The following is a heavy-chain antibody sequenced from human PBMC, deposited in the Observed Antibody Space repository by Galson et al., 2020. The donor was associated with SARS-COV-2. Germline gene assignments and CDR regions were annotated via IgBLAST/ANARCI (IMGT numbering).Heavy chain of an antibody. Sequence: GESLRLSCVASGFTFSSYSMNWVRQAPGKGLEWVSSISSSSSYIYYADSVKGRLTISRDNAKNSLYLKMSSLRAEDTAVYYCGSDGRGENCYYGMEVWGKGTTVTVSS. J-gene: IGHJ6*04. V-gene: IGHV3-21*01. CDR3: GSDGRGENCYYGMEV. CDR2: ISSSSSYI. D-gene: IGHD3-10*01. CDR1: GFTFSSYS.